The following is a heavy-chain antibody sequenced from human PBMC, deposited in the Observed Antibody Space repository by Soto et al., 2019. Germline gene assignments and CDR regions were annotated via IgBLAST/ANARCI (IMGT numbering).Heavy chain of an antibody. J-gene: IGHJ4*02. V-gene: IGHV3-30*18. CDR3: AKDNRVATTIEY. D-gene: IGHD5-12*01. CDR1: GFTFSSYG. Sequence: GGSLRHSWAASGFTFSSYGMHWVRQAPGKGLEWVAVISYDGSNKYYADSVKGRFTVSRDNSKNTLYLQMNSLRAEDTAVYYCAKDNRVATTIEYWGQGTLVTVSS. CDR2: ISYDGSNK.